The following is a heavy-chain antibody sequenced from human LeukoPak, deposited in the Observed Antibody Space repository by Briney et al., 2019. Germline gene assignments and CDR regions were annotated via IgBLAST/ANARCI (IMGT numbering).Heavy chain of an antibody. J-gene: IGHJ6*03. CDR2: IKQDGSEK. CDR1: GFTFSSYW. V-gene: IGHV3-7*01. CDR3: ARTISMVRGGLYYYYYMDV. D-gene: IGHD3-10*01. Sequence: PGGSLRLSCAASGFTFSSYWMSWVRQAPGKGLEWVANIKQDGSEKYYVDSVKGRFTISRDNAKNSLYLQMNSLRAEDTAVYYCARTISMVRGGLYYYYYMDVWGKGTTVTVSS.